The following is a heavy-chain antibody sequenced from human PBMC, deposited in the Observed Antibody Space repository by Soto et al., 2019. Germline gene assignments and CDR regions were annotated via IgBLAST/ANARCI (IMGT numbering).Heavy chain of an antibody. CDR1: GYTLTELS. CDR3: ATLEPYYDSSGYYYV. Sequence: PSVKVSCKVSGYTLTELSMHWVRQAPGKGLEWMGGFDPEDGETIYAQKFQGRVTMTEDTSTDTAYMELSSLRSEDTAVYYCATLEPYYDSSGYYYVWGQGTLVTVSS. V-gene: IGHV1-24*01. J-gene: IGHJ4*02. D-gene: IGHD3-22*01. CDR2: FDPEDGET.